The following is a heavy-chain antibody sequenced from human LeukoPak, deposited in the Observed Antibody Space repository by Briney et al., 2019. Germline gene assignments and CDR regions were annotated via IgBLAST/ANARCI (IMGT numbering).Heavy chain of an antibody. CDR2: IIPILGIA. CDR1: GGTFSSYA. D-gene: IGHD3-22*01. J-gene: IGHJ4*02. CDR3: ARLNYYDSSGYLYYFDY. V-gene: IGHV1-69*04. Sequence: SVKVSCKASGGTFSSYAISWVRQAPGQGLEWMGRIIPILGIANYAQKFQGRVTITADKSTSTVYMELSSLRSEDTAVYYCARLNYYDSSGYLYYFDYWGQGTLVTVSS.